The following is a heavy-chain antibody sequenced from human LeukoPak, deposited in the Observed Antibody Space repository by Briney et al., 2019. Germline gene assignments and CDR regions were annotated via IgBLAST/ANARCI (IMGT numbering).Heavy chain of an antibody. J-gene: IGHJ4*02. Sequence: SETLSLTCAVYGGSFSGYYWSWIRQPPGKGLEWIGEINHSGSTNYNPSPKSRVTISVDTSKNQFSLKLSSVTAADTAVYYCARGKFVSSWYVREYYFDYWGQGTLVTVSS. D-gene: IGHD6-13*01. V-gene: IGHV4-34*01. CDR3: ARGKFVSSWYVREYYFDY. CDR2: INHSGST. CDR1: GGSFSGYY.